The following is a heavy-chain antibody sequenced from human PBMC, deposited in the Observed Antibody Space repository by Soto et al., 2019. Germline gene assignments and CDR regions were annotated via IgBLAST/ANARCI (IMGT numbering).Heavy chain of an antibody. V-gene: IGHV3-13*05. CDR1: GFTFRNYD. CDR2: ISAAGDP. Sequence: EVQLVESGGGLVQPGGSLRLSCEASGFTFRNYDMHWVRQGTGKGLEWVSGISAAGDPDYADSGEGRFTISRENAQNSFFLQMNSLRVGDTAVYYCARTDRDFYGLDVWGQGTMVIVSS. J-gene: IGHJ6*02. CDR3: ARTDRDFYGLDV.